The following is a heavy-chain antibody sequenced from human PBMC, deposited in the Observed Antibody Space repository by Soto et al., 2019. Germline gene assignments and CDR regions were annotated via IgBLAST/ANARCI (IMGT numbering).Heavy chain of an antibody. D-gene: IGHD6-25*01. V-gene: IGHV3-11*01. Sequence: QVHLVESGGGLVKPGGSLRLTCVASGFAFGDYSMNWFRQSPRKGLEWLSYINNVRGTIYYADSVKGRFTVSRDNAKYSLFLHMTALSAEDSAMYFCARVEFGYQSHFSYWGRGALVSVSS. CDR2: INNVRGTI. J-gene: IGHJ4*02. CDR1: GFAFGDYS. CDR3: ARVEFGYQSHFSY.